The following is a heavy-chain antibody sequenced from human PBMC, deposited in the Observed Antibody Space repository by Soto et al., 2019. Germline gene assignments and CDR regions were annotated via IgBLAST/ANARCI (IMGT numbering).Heavy chain of an antibody. Sequence: GASVKVSCKASGYTFTSYAMHWVRQAPGQRLEWMGWINAGNGNTKYSQKFQGRVTITRDTSASTAYMELSSLRSEDTAVYYCARDAYGSGSYPSYYMDVWGKGTTVTVSS. CDR3: ARDAYGSGSYPSYYMDV. CDR1: GYTFTSYA. CDR2: INAGNGNT. V-gene: IGHV1-3*01. D-gene: IGHD3-10*01. J-gene: IGHJ6*03.